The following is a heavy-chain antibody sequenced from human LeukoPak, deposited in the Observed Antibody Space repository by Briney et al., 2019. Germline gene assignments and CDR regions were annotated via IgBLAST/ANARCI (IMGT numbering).Heavy chain of an antibody. V-gene: IGHV3-30*02. Sequence: GGSLRLTCAASGFTFSSYGMHWVRQAPRKGLEWVAFIRYDGSNKYYADSVKGRFTISRDNSKNTLYLQMNSLTAEDTAVYYCAKDHVGGLLPGSLDDWGQGSLVTVSS. J-gene: IGHJ4*02. CDR1: GFTFSSYG. D-gene: IGHD2-21*01. CDR3: AKDHVGGLLPGSLDD. CDR2: IRYDGSNK.